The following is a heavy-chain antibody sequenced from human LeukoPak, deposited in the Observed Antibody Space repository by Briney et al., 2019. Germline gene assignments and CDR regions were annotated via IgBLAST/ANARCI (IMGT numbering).Heavy chain of an antibody. CDR2: IQAREGT. CDR3: ARRDISSGWSFDH. Sequence: SETLSLTCIVSGGSISNYHWRWIRRPAGKGLEWIGQIQAREGTNYNPPLKSRLTMSIGTTEGHVSLTIRSVTAAGTGFYYCARRDISSGWSFDHWGRGILVTVSS. V-gene: IGHV4-4*07. J-gene: IGHJ4*02. CDR1: GGSISNYH. D-gene: IGHD6-19*01.